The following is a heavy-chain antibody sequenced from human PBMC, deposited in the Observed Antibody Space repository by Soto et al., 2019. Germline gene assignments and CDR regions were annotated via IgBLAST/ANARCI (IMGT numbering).Heavy chain of an antibody. CDR2: IKREADGGTT. CDR3: VTDEVPQ. CDR1: GFRLSDAL. V-gene: IGHV3-15*07. Sequence: EVQVVESGGGLVKPGGSLRLSCAASGFRLSDALVHWVRQAPGKGRQWVGRIKREADGGTTDYAAPVKGRFSISRDDSKNTLFLHMNSLISDDTGVYYCVTDEVPQWGQGTLVTVSP. J-gene: IGHJ4*02.